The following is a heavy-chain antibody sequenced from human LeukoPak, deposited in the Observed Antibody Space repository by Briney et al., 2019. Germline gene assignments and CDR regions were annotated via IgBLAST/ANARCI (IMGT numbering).Heavy chain of an antibody. CDR3: ARENWGPDY. CDR1: GFIFSNSF. Sequence: GGSLRLSCAASGFIFSNSFMVWLRQAPGKGLEWVANINQDGSVVNCVDSVKGRFTVSRDNAKKSVSLQMNSLRTEDTAVYYCARENWGPDYWGQGTLVTVSS. D-gene: IGHD7-27*01. V-gene: IGHV3-7*03. J-gene: IGHJ4*02. CDR2: INQDGSVV.